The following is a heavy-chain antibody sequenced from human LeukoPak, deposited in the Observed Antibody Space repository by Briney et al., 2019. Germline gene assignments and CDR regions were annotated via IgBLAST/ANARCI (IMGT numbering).Heavy chain of an antibody. J-gene: IGHJ4*02. CDR2: IHPSSGCT. Sequence: GSVKVSCKASGFTFNNYVMHWVRQAPGQGLEWMGSIHPSSGCTHYAQKFMGRGTMTRDASISTGYMELRSLRSDDTAVYYCAGLVQLCSTWNILDYWGQGTLVTVSS. V-gene: IGHV1-2*02. CDR3: AGLVQLCSTWNILDY. CDR1: GFTFNNYV. D-gene: IGHD6-13*01.